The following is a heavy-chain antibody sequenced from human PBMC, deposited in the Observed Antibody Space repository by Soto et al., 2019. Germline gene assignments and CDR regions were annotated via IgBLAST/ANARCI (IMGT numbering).Heavy chain of an antibody. CDR3: AKDLSLWIGDPTYYYAMDV. Sequence: EVQVLESGGGLVQPGGTLRLSCAASGFMFSNYAMSWVRQAPGKGLEWVASITGSGGRPHYTESVKSRFTFSRDNSKNMLYLQMSSARDEDTAVYFCAKDLSLWIGDPTYYYAMDVWGQGTTVTVSS. D-gene: IGHD3-10*01. J-gene: IGHJ6*02. CDR1: GFMFSNYA. CDR2: ITGSGGRP. V-gene: IGHV3-23*01.